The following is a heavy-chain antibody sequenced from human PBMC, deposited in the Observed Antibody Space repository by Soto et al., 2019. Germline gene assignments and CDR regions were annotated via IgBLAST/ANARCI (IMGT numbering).Heavy chain of an antibody. D-gene: IGHD3-22*01. V-gene: IGHV4-59*01. Sequence: SETLSLTCTVSGGSISSYYWSWIRQPPGKGLEWIGYIYYSGSTNYNPSLKSRVTISVDTSKNQFSLKLSSVTAADTAVYYCAKNYYDSSGYFPGAFWYGMDVWGQGTTVTVSS. CDR2: IYYSGST. CDR1: GGSISSYY. J-gene: IGHJ6*02. CDR3: AKNYYDSSGYFPGAFWYGMDV.